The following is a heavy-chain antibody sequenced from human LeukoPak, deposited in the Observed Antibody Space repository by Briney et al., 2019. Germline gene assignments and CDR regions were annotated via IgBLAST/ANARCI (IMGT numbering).Heavy chain of an antibody. J-gene: IGHJ4*02. CDR3: ARHLITAAAGTLGNYFDY. V-gene: IGHV4-34*12. CDR2: IFYSGST. CDR1: GGSFSGYY. D-gene: IGHD1-1*01. Sequence: SETLSLTCAVYGGSFSGYYWSWLRQPPGKGLEWIGSIFYSGSTYYNPSLERRVTISVDTSKNQFSLKQSSVTAADTAVFYCARHLITAAAGTLGNYFDYWGQGTLVTVSS.